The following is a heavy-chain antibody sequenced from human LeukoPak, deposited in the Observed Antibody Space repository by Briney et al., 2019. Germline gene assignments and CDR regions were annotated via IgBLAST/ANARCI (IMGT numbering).Heavy chain of an antibody. CDR3: ARALKACNSASCYPYYYYYYMDV. V-gene: IGHV4-59*01. CDR2: IYYSGST. Sequence: PSETLSLTCTVSGGSISSYYWSWIRQPPGKGLEWIGYIYYSGSTNYNPSLKSRVTISVDTSKNQFSLKLSSVTAADTAVYYCARALKACNSASCYPYYYYYYMDVWGKGTTVTVSS. J-gene: IGHJ6*03. CDR1: GGSISSYY. D-gene: IGHD2-2*01.